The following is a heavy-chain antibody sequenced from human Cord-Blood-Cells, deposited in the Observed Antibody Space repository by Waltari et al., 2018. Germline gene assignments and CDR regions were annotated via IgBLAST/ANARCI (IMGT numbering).Heavy chain of an antibody. CDR2: INPNSCGT. D-gene: IGHD3-3*01. CDR1: GYTFTGYY. CDR3: ARGGDYACDI. V-gene: IGHV1-2*02. Sequence: QVQLVQSGAEVKKPGASVKVSCKASGYTFTGYYMHWVRQAPGQGLEWMGWINPNSCGTNYAQKFQGRVTRTRDTSSSTAYMELSRLRSDDTAVYYCARGGDYACDIWGQGTMVTVSS. J-gene: IGHJ3*02.